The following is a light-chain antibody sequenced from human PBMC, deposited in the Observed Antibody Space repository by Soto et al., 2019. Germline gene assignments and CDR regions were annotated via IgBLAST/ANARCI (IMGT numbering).Light chain of an antibody. V-gene: IGKV1-9*01. Sequence: DIPLTQSPSFLSASVGDRVTITCRASQGIGSYLVWYQQKAGKAPNLLIYVASTLQSGVPSRFSGSGFGTAFTLTVSSLQPEDSATYYCQQVSRYPYTFGQGTKLEIK. CDR3: QQVSRYPYT. CDR2: VAS. CDR1: QGIGSY. J-gene: IGKJ2*01.